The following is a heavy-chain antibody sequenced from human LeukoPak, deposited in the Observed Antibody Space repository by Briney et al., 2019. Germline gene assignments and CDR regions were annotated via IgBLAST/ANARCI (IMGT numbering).Heavy chain of an antibody. J-gene: IGHJ2*01. CDR3: GRRTYYDTLTGYTYWYFDL. D-gene: IGHD3-9*01. V-gene: IGHV4-34*01. CDR1: GITLSNYG. CDR2: INHSGST. Sequence: PGGSLRLSCSVSGITLSNYGMRWVRPAPGKGLEWIGEINHSGSTKYNPSLKTQVTMSVDTSKTQFSLKLSSVTAADTAVYYCGRRTYYDTLTGYTYWYFDLWGRGTLVTVSS.